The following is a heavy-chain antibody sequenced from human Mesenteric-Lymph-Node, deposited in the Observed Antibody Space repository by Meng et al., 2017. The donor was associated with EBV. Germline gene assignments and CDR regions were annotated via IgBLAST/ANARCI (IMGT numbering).Heavy chain of an antibody. CDR3: ARGYGSGHL. J-gene: IGHJ4*02. CDR1: GGSFSGYY. D-gene: IGHD3-10*01. Sequence: VPLQQWGAGLLMPSETLSLTCAVYGGSFSGYYWSWIRQPPGKGLEWIGEINHSGSTNYNPSLKSRVTISVDTSKNQFSLKLSSVTAADTAVYYCARGYGSGHLWGQGTLVTVSS. V-gene: IGHV4-34*01. CDR2: INHSGST.